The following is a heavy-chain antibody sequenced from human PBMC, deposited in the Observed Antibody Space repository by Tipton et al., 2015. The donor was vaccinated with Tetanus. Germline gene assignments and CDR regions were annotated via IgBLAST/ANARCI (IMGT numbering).Heavy chain of an antibody. CDR1: GFTFSNHA. D-gene: IGHD1-26*01. Sequence: SLRLSCAASGFTFSNHAMNWVRQASGKGLEWLSIISGSGDGTKYADSVKGRFTMSSDSSKNTVHLQLNSLRVEDTAVYYCARDDGARELPSYFDYWGQGILVTVSS. J-gene: IGHJ4*02. CDR3: ARDDGARELPSYFDY. CDR2: ISGSGDGT. V-gene: IGHV3-23*01.